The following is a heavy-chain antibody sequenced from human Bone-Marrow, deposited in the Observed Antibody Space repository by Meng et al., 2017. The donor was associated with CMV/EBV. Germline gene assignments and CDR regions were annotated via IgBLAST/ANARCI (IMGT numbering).Heavy chain of an antibody. V-gene: IGHV4-59*01. J-gene: IGHJ6*02. CDR1: GGSFSAYY. Sequence: SETLSLTCAVYGGSFSAYYWSWIRQPPGKGLEWIGYIYYSGSTNYNPSLKSRVTISVDTSKNQFSLKLSSVTAADTAVYYCARGGPDFWSGYPLAGYYYYGMDVWGQGTTVTVSS. D-gene: IGHD3-3*01. CDR3: ARGGPDFWSGYPLAGYYYYGMDV. CDR2: IYYSGST.